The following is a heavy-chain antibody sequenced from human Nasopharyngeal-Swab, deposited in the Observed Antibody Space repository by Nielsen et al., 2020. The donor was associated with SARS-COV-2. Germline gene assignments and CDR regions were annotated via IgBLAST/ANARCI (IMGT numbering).Heavy chain of an antibody. J-gene: IGHJ4*02. CDR2: INHSGST. V-gene: IGHV4-34*01. CDR1: GGSFSGYY. Sequence: GSLRLSCAVYGGSFSGYYWSWIRQPPGKGLEWIGEINHSGSTNYNPSLKSRVTISVDTSKNQFSLTLSSVTAADTAVYYCARGPHHGGFDYWGQGTLVTVSS. D-gene: IGHD3-16*01. CDR3: ARGPHHGGFDY.